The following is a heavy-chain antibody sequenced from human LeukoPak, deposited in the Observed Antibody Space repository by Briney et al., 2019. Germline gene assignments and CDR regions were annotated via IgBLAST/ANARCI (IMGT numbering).Heavy chain of an antibody. CDR2: IYNTGNT. J-gene: IGHJ4*02. CDR1: GDSISSSDYY. D-gene: IGHD6-13*01. V-gene: IGHV4-39*07. Sequence: SETLSLTCTVFGDSISSSDYYWGWIRQPPGKEPEWIGSIYNTGNTYYNPSLKSRVTISLDTSNNQFSLKVTSVTAADTAVYYCARAPGHSSILFDYWGQGTLVTVSS. CDR3: ARAPGHSSILFDY.